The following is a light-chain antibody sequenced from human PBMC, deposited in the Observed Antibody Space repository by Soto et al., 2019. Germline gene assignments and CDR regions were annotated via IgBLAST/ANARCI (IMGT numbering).Light chain of an antibody. J-gene: IGKJ3*01. V-gene: IGKV3-15*01. Sequence: EIVMTQSPATLSVSPGERATLSCRASQSVSSNLAWYQQKPGQAPRLLIYGASTRATGITARCSGSGSGIAFSLTTSSVQSDDFAVYYCQEYNNRSPFTFGPGTKVDIK. CDR1: QSVSSN. CDR2: GAS. CDR3: QEYNNRSPFT.